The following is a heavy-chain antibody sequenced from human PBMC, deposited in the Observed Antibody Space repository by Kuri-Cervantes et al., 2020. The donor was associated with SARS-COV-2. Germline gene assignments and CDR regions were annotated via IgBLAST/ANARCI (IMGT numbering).Heavy chain of an antibody. CDR3: ARRSRGARWFDP. CDR2: ISAYNGNT. Sequence: ASLMVSCKASGYTFTSNGISRLRQAPGQGLEWRGWISAYNGNTNYAQKLQGGVTMTTATSTSTAYMELRSLRSDDTAVYYCARRSRGARWFDPWGQGTLVTVSS. D-gene: IGHD3-16*01. CDR1: GYTFTSNG. V-gene: IGHV1-18*04. J-gene: IGHJ5*02.